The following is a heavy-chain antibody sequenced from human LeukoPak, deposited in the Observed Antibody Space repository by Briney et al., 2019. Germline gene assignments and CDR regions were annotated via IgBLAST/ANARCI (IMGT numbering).Heavy chain of an antibody. J-gene: IGHJ4*02. Sequence: PSQTLSLTCTVSGGSISSGSYYWSWIRQPAGKGLEWIGRIYTSGSTNYNPSLKSRVTISVDTSKNQFSLELSSVTAADTAVYYCARVPYNWNYGYFDYWGQGTMVTVSS. CDR2: IYTSGST. D-gene: IGHD1-7*01. CDR3: ARVPYNWNYGYFDY. CDR1: GGSISSGSYY. V-gene: IGHV4-61*02.